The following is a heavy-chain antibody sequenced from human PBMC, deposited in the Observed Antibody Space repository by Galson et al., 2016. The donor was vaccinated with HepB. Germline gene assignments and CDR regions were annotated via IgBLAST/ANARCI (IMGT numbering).Heavy chain of an antibody. Sequence: CAISGDSVSSNSAAWSWIRQSPSRGLEWLGMTYYRSKWYNDYAVSVKSRISINPNTSKNQFSLQLNSVTPEDTAVYYCARGPRAYFDFWGQGTLVTVSS. CDR1: GDSVSSNSAA. J-gene: IGHJ4*02. CDR3: ARGPRAYFDF. V-gene: IGHV6-1*01. CDR2: TYYRSKWYN.